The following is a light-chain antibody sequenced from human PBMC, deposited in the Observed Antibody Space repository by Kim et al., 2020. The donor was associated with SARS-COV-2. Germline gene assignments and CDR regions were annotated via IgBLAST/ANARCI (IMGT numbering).Light chain of an antibody. V-gene: IGLV2-8*01. CDR3: SLFAGSNNLI. J-gene: IGLJ2*01. CDR2: EVS. Sequence: QSALTQPPSASGSPGQSVTISCTGTSSDVGAYNYVSWYQQYPGKVPKLMISEVSKRPSGVPERFSGSKSANTASLTVSGLQAEDEAVYYCSLFAGSNNLIFGGGTQLTVL. CDR1: SSDVGAYNY.